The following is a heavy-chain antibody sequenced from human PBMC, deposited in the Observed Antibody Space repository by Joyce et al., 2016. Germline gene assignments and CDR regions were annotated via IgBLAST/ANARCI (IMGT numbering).Heavy chain of an antibody. J-gene: IGHJ6*03. Sequence: QVQLVESGGGVAKPGGSLRLSCVASGFASFTDYYMSWIRQAPGKGLEWVADIGSSERPIYYADSVKGRFTVARDNSKNSLFLHMYNLRVEDSAVYYCARDRVQWSFGAVSNHFYMDVWGKGTAVAVAS. D-gene: IGHD3-16*01. CDR1: GFASFTDYY. V-gene: IGHV3-11*04. CDR3: ARDRVQWSFGAVSNHFYMDV. CDR2: IGSSERPI.